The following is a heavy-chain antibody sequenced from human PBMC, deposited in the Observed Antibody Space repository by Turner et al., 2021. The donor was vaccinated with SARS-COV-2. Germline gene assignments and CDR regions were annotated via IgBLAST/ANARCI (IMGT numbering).Heavy chain of an antibody. CDR1: KFTFSSYS. CDR2: ISSRISYI. CDR3: ARGDDFWSGYSNYGMDV. D-gene: IGHD3-3*01. V-gene: IGHV3-21*01. J-gene: IGHJ6*02. Sequence: LQLVESGGGVVQPGMSLRLSCAASKFTFSSYSMNWVRQAPGKGLEWVSSISSRISYIYYADSVKGRFTISRDNAKNSLYLQMNSLRAEDTAVYYCARGDDFWSGYSNYGMDVWGQGTTVTVSS.